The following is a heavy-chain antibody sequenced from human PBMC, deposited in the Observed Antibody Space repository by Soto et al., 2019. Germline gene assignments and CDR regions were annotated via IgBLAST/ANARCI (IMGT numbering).Heavy chain of an antibody. CDR1: GGTSSNFV. Sequence: GASVKVSCKASGGTSSNFVISWVRQAPGQGLEWMGENIPIFGTANYAQKFQGRVTIIADESTGTTYMELTSLRSEDTAVYYCARAPILVGETTYENYFDYWGQGTLVTVSS. V-gene: IGHV1-69*13. D-gene: IGHD2-21*01. CDR2: NIPIFGTA. J-gene: IGHJ4*02. CDR3: ARAPILVGETTYENYFDY.